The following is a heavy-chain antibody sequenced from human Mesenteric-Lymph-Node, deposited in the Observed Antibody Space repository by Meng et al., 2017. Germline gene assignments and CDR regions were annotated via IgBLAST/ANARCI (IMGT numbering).Heavy chain of an antibody. CDR2: IRSKANSYAT. J-gene: IGHJ3*02. V-gene: IGHV3-73*01. CDR1: GFTFSGSA. Sequence: GESLKISCAASGFTFSGSAMHWVRQASGKGLEWVGRIRSKANSYATAYAASVKGRFTISRDDSKNTAYLQMNSLKTEDTAVYYCAKDYFFREYYDSSGYRRYAFDIWGQGTMVTVSS. D-gene: IGHD3-22*01. CDR3: AKDYFFREYYDSSGYRRYAFDI.